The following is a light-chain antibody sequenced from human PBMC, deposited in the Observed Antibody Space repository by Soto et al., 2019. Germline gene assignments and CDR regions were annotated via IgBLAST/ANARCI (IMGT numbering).Light chain of an antibody. CDR1: SSNIGTNS. Sequence: QSVLTQPPSASGTPGQRVTISCSGSSSNIGTNSANWYQQLPGTAPKLLIYGNNQRPSGVPDRVSGSKSGTSASLAISGLQSEDEADYYCAAWDDSLNGVVFGGGTKLTVL. CDR2: GNN. J-gene: IGLJ2*01. V-gene: IGLV1-44*01. CDR3: AAWDDSLNGVV.